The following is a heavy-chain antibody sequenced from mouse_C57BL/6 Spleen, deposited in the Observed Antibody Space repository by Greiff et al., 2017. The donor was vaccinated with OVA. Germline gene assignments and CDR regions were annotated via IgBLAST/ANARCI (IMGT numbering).Heavy chain of an antibody. CDR1: GYTFTSYW. CDR3: ASHYYGSSYGYFDV. CDR2: IHPNSGST. J-gene: IGHJ1*03. Sequence: VQLQQPGAELVKPGASVKLSCKASGYTFTSYWMHWVKQRPGQGLEWIGMIHPNSGSTNYNEKFKSKATLTVDKSSSTAYMQLSSLTSEDSAVXYCASHYYGSSYGYFDVWGTGTTVTVSS. V-gene: IGHV1-64*01. D-gene: IGHD1-1*01.